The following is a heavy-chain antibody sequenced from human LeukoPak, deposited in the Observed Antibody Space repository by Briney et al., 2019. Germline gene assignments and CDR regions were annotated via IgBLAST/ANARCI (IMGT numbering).Heavy chain of an antibody. Sequence: ASVKVSCKASGYTFTSYGISWVRQAAGQGLEWMGWISAYNGNTNYAQKLQGRVTMTTDTSTSTAYMELRSLRSDDTAVYYCARVRAYYYDSSGSPLYYFDYWGQGTLVTVSS. J-gene: IGHJ4*02. CDR3: ARVRAYYYDSSGSPLYYFDY. V-gene: IGHV1-18*01. D-gene: IGHD3-22*01. CDR2: ISAYNGNT. CDR1: GYTFTSYG.